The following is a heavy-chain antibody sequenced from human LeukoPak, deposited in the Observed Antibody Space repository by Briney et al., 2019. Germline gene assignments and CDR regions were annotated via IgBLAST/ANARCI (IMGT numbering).Heavy chain of an antibody. Sequence: ASVKVSCKASGYTFTSYYMHWVRQAPGQGLEWMGIINPSDGSTNFAPKFQDSVTLASDASASTVYMELRSLRSEDTAVFYCARERNSLGGFDYWGQGTLVTVSS. CDR3: ARERNSLGGFDY. D-gene: IGHD2/OR15-2a*01. CDR1: GYTFTSYY. V-gene: IGHV1-46*01. CDR2: INPSDGST. J-gene: IGHJ4*02.